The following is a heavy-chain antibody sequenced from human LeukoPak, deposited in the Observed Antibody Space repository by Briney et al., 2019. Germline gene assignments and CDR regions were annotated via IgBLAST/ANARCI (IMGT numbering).Heavy chain of an antibody. CDR1: GFSFSSYA. CDR3: AKWPEGAMDYFDY. Sequence: PGGSLRLSCAASGFSFSSYAMTWARQAPVKGLEWVSAISGDGTRTYYADSAKGRFTISRDNSKNTLYLEMSSLRVEDTAIYYCAKWPEGAMDYFDYWGQGTLVTVSS. V-gene: IGHV3-23*01. J-gene: IGHJ4*02. CDR2: ISGDGTRT. D-gene: IGHD3-16*01.